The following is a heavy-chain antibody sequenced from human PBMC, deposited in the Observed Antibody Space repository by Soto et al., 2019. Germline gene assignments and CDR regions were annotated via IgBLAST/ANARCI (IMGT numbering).Heavy chain of an antibody. CDR2: IIPIFGTA. J-gene: IGHJ1*01. CDR3: ARDDGNDPHDYGDYWRH. CDR1: GGTFSSYA. V-gene: IGHV1-69*12. D-gene: IGHD4-17*01. Sequence: QVQLVQSGAEVTKPGSSVKVSCKASGGTFSSYAISWVRQAHGQGLEWMGGIIPIFGTANYAQKFQGRVTMTADESTSPAYMELSSRRSEDTAVYYCARDDGNDPHDYGDYWRHWGQGTLVTVSS.